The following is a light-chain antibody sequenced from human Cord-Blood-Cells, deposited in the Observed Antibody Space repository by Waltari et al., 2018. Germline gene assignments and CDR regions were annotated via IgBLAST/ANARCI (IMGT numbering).Light chain of an antibody. J-gene: IGLJ2*01. Sequence: QSALTQPASVSGSPGQSITISCTGTSSDVGGYNHVSWYQQHPGTAPKLMIYDVSKRPSGVSNRFSGSKAGNTASLTISGLQAEDEADYYCSSYTSSRTLVFGGGPKLTVL. CDR3: SSYTSSRTLV. V-gene: IGLV2-14*01. CDR2: DVS. CDR1: SSDVGGYNH.